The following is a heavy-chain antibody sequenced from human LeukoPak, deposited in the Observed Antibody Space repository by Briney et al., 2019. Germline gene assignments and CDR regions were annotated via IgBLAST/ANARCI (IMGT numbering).Heavy chain of an antibody. Sequence: ASVKVSCKASGYTFTGYYMHWVRQAPGQGLEWMGWINPNSGGTNYAQTFQDRVTMTRDTSISTAYMELSRLRSDDTAVYYCARAGYYGSGSYSGYWGQGTLVTVSS. CDR3: ARAGYYGSGSYSGY. D-gene: IGHD3-10*01. CDR2: INPNSGGT. CDR1: GYTFTGYY. V-gene: IGHV1-2*02. J-gene: IGHJ4*02.